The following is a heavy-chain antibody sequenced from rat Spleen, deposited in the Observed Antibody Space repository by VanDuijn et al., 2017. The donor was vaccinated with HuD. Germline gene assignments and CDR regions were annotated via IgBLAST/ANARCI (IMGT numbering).Heavy chain of an antibody. Sequence: EVQLVESGGGLVQPGRSLKLSCAASGFTFSSFPMAWVRQAPKKGLEWVATISYGDRSGHSSTDYRDSVKGRFTISRDNAKSTLSLQMDSLRSEDTATYYCARRHYGYTDYFDYWGQGVMVPVSS. V-gene: IGHV5-7*01. J-gene: IGHJ2*01. CDR2: ISYGDRSGHSST. CDR3: ARRHYGYTDYFDY. CDR1: GFTFSSFP. D-gene: IGHD1-6*01.